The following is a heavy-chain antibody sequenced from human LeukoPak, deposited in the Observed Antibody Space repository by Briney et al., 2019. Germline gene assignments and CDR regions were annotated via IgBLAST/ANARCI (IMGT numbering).Heavy chain of an antibody. D-gene: IGHD2-2*01. J-gene: IGHJ3*02. CDR3: ARGSLIGVVPAAMDAGGNALDI. CDR2: IIPIFGTA. Sequence: ASVKVSCKASGGTFSSYAISWVRQAPGQGLEWMGGIIPIFGTANYAQKFQGRVTITADESTSTAYMELSSLRSEDTAVYYCARGSLIGVVPAAMDAGGNALDIWGQGTMVTVSS. V-gene: IGHV1-69*13. CDR1: GGTFSSYA.